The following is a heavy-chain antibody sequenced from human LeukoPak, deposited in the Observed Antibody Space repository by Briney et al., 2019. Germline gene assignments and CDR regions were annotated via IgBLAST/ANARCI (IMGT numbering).Heavy chain of an antibody. J-gene: IGHJ3*02. CDR2: IYYSGST. D-gene: IGHD3-10*01. Sequence: SETLSLTCTVSGGSISSYYWSWIRQPPGKGLEWIGYIYYSGSTNYNPSLKSRVTISVDTSKNQFSLKLSSVTAADTAVYYCARDMVRGFDIWGQGTMVTVSS. CDR1: GGSISSYY. CDR3: ARDMVRGFDI. V-gene: IGHV4-59*01.